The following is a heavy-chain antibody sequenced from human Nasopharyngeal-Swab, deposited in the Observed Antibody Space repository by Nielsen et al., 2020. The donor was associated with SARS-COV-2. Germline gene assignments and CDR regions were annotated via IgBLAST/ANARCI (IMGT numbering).Heavy chain of an antibody. CDR3: ARDRVEGGYDSSGYYYSL. D-gene: IGHD3-22*01. CDR1: GFTFSSYG. J-gene: IGHJ4*02. Sequence: GESLKTSCAASGFTFSSYGMHWVRQAPGKGLEWVAVIWYDGSNKYYADSVKGRFTISRDNSKNTLYLQMNSLRAEDTAVYYCARDRVEGGYDSSGYYYSLWGQGTLVTVSS. CDR2: IWYDGSNK. V-gene: IGHV3-33*01.